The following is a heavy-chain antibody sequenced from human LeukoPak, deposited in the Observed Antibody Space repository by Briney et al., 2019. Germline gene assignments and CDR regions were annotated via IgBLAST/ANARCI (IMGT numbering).Heavy chain of an antibody. J-gene: IGHJ4*02. CDR3: ARDLSNYYDSSDYYGRAD. D-gene: IGHD3-22*01. V-gene: IGHV3-66*01. CDR1: GFTVSSNY. CDR2: IYSGGST. Sequence: PGGSLRLSCAASGFTVSSNYMSWVRQAPGKGLEWVSVIYSGGSTYYADSVKGRFTISRDNSKNTLYLQMNSLRAEDTAVYYCARDLSNYYDSSDYYGRADWGQGTLVTVSS.